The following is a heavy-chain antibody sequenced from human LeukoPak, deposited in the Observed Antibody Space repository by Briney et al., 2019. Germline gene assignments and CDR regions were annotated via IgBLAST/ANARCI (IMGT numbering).Heavy chain of an antibody. CDR3: AGLTTVVTPSGWFDP. D-gene: IGHD4-23*01. J-gene: IGHJ5*02. Sequence: PGGSLRLSCAASGFTFSSYSMNWVRQAPGKGLEWVSYISSSSTIYYADSVKGRFTISRDNAKNSLYLQMNSLRAEDTAVYYCAGLTTVVTPSGWFDPWGQGTLVTVSS. CDR2: ISSSSTI. V-gene: IGHV3-48*01. CDR1: GFTFSSYS.